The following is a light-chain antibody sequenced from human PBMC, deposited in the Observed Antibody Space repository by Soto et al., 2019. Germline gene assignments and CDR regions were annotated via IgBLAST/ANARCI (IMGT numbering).Light chain of an antibody. Sequence: QLVLTQSPSASGTPGQRVSISCSGSTSNIGTNTVSWYPHVPGTAPKLLIYSNDQRPSAVPGRFSGSKSGTSASLAISGLLSEDEAAYYFATWDDSLNVVFGGVPKHTVL. V-gene: IGLV1-44*01. CDR2: SND. J-gene: IGLJ2*01. CDR3: ATWDDSLNVV. CDR1: TSNIGTNT.